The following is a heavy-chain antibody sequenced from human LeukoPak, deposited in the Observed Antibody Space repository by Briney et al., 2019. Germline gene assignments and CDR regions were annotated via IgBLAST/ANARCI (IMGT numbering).Heavy chain of an antibody. D-gene: IGHD2-2*01. J-gene: IGHJ4*02. V-gene: IGHV3-21*01. Sequence: GGSLRLSCAASGFTFSSYSMNWVRQAPGKGLEWVSSISSSSSYIYYVDSVKGRFTISRDNAKNSLYLQMTSLRAEDTAVYYCARSDCSSTSCPIRFDYWGQGTLVTVSS. CDR3: ARSDCSSTSCPIRFDY. CDR2: ISSSSSYI. CDR1: GFTFSSYS.